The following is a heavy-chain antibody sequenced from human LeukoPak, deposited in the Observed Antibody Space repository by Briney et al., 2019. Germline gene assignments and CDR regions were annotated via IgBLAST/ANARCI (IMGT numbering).Heavy chain of an antibody. Sequence: PGGSLRLSCAASVVTVSTNCMTWVRDAPGKGLESGSTIYSGGTTYYANSVMCRFTISTHNSTNTPYLQINSLRAEHTAVYYIARVDTVMAYYFDLWGQGTLVTVSS. J-gene: IGHJ4*02. D-gene: IGHD5-18*01. CDR1: VVTVSTNC. V-gene: IGHV3-53*04. CDR2: IYSGGTT. CDR3: ARVDTVMAYYFDL.